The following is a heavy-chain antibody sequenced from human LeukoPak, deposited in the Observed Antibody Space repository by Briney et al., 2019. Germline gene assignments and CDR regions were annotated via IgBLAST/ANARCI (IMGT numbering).Heavy chain of an antibody. D-gene: IGHD4-11*01. Sequence: DPSQTLSLTCTVSGGSISSGSYYWSWIRQPAGKGLEWIGRIYTSGSTNYNPSLKSRVTMSVDTSKNQFSLKLSSVTAADTAVYYCARAYSNVYYYYYMDVWGKGTTVTVSS. CDR1: GGSISSGSYY. CDR3: ARAYSNVYYYYYMDV. V-gene: IGHV4-61*02. J-gene: IGHJ6*03. CDR2: IYTSGST.